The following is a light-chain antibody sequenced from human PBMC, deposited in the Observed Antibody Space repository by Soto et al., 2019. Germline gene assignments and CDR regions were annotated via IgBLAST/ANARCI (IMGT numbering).Light chain of an antibody. Sequence: QMTQAPSFLSASVGDRVTITCRASQAISSHLAWYQQKPGKAPKLLVYVASTLQSGVPSRFSGSGSGTDFSLSINSLQPEDFATYYCQQLNSYRLTFGGGTKVDIK. CDR1: QAISSH. J-gene: IGKJ4*01. CDR2: VAS. V-gene: IGKV1-9*01. CDR3: QQLNSYRLT.